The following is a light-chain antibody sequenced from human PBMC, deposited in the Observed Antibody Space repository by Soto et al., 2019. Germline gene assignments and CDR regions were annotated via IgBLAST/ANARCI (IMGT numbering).Light chain of an antibody. CDR2: LGS. J-gene: IGKJ2*01. CDR1: QSLLHSNGFKY. CDR3: MQALQTPYT. Sequence: DLVMTQSPLFLPVTPGEPTSISCRSRQSLLHSNGFKYLDWYLQRPGQSPQLLVYLGSNRASGVPARFSGSGSGTDFTLKLSRVEAEDVGVYYCMQALQTPYTFGQGTKLEIK. V-gene: IGKV2-28*01.